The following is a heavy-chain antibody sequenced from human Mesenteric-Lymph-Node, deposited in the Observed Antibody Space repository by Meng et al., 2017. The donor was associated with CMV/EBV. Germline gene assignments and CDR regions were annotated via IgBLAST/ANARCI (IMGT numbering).Heavy chain of an antibody. CDR2: ISAYNGNT. V-gene: IGHV1-18*04. D-gene: IGHD2-2*01. CDR1: GYTFTDYD. J-gene: IGHJ6*02. CDR3: ARDFGVVVPADYYYGMDV. Sequence: ASVKVSCKASGYTFTDYDINWVRQAAGQGLEWMGWISAYNGNTNYAQKLQGRVTMTTDTSTSTAYMELRSLRSDDTAVYYCARDFGVVVPADYYYGMDVWGQGTTVTVSS.